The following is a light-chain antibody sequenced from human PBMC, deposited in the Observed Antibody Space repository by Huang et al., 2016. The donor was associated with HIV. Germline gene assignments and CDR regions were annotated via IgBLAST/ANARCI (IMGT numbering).Light chain of an antibody. CDR2: DAT. CDR1: RDIRTP. V-gene: IGKV1-33*01. J-gene: IGKJ5*01. Sequence: DIQMTQSPSPLSASIGDSVTITCQASRDIRTPLKWYQQKIWQAPKLLIYDATDLHTGVPSRFSGRGSGTHFSLIISSLQPEDVATYFCQQYSVLPPTFGQGTRLDI. CDR3: QQYSVLPPT.